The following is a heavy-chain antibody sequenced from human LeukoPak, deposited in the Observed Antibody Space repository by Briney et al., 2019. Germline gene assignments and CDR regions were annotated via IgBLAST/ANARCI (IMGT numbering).Heavy chain of an antibody. D-gene: IGHD6-13*01. V-gene: IGHV1-2*02. CDR2: INPNSGGT. CDR3: ARNEKTPQQLATLYYYYYMDV. Sequence: ASVNLSSTASVYTFTVDYMHWVRQAPGQGLGWIVWINPNSGGTNYAQKFQGRVTMTRDTSISTAYMELSRLRSDDTAVYYCARNEKTPQQLATLYYYYYMDVWGKGTTVTVSS. CDR1: VYTFTVDY. J-gene: IGHJ6*03.